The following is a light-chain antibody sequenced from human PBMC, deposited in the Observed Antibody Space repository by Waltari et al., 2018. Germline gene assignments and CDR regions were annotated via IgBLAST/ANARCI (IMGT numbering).Light chain of an antibody. CDR1: GSNIGNNF. V-gene: IGLV1-51*01. Sequence: QSVLTQPPSVSAAPGQKVPISCPGTGSNIGNNFVSWYQQLPGTAPKLLIYDNNKRPSGIPDRFSGSKSGTSATLGITGLQTGDEADYYCGTWDTDLSVVFGGGTKLTVL. J-gene: IGLJ2*01. CDR2: DNN. CDR3: GTWDTDLSVV.